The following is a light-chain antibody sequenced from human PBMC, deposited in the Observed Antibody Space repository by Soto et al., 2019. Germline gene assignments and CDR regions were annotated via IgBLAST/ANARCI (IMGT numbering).Light chain of an antibody. CDR1: QSISGY. CDR2: AAS. CDR3: RRSYSTLAMS. V-gene: IGKV1-39*01. J-gene: IGKJ5*01. Sequence: DIQMTQSPSSLSASVGHRVTITCRTSQSISGYLNWYRHKPGKAPTLLIYAASTLQSGVPSRSSGSGSATDVPLTISNLRPKDCATYYWRRSYSTLAMSFXQGKRPEI.